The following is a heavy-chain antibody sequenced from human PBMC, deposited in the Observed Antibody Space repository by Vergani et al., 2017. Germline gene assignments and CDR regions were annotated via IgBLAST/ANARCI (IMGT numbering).Heavy chain of an antibody. Sequence: QVQLQESGPGLVKPSQTLSLTCTVSGGSISSGDYYWSWIRQPPGKGLEWIGYIHYSGSTYYNPSLKSRVTKSVDTSKNQFSLKLSSVTAADTAVYYCARALGYCSSTSCYRSGYYYYGMDVWGQGTTVTVSS. J-gene: IGHJ6*02. V-gene: IGHV4-30-4*08. D-gene: IGHD2-2*01. CDR1: GGSISSGDYY. CDR3: ARALGYCSSTSCYRSGYYYYGMDV. CDR2: IHYSGST.